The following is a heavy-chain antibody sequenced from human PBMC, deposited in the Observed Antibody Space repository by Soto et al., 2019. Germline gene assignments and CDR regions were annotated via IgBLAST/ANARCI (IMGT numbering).Heavy chain of an antibody. J-gene: IGHJ5*02. Sequence: GESLKISCKGSGYSFTSYWIGWVRQMPGKGLEWMGIIYPGDSDTRYSPSFQGQVTISADKSISTAYLQWSSLKASDTAMYYCARGRGGYYDILTGYPQGAWFDPWGQGTLVTVSS. CDR3: ARGRGGYYDILTGYPQGAWFDP. CDR2: IYPGDSDT. V-gene: IGHV5-51*01. D-gene: IGHD3-9*01. CDR1: GYSFTSYW.